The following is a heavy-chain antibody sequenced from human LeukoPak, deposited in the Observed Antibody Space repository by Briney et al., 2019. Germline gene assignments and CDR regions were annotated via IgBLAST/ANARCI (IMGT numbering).Heavy chain of an antibody. CDR3: ARDPPTGTTLGSFDY. V-gene: IGHV1-69*05. CDR1: GGTFSSYA. J-gene: IGHJ4*02. CDR2: IIPIFGTA. Sequence: SVKVSCKASGGTFSSYAISWVRQAPGQGLEWMGGIIPIFGTANYAQKFQGRVTITTDESTSTAYMELSSLRSDDTAVYYCARDPPTGTTLGSFDYWGQGTLVTVSS. D-gene: IGHD1-7*01.